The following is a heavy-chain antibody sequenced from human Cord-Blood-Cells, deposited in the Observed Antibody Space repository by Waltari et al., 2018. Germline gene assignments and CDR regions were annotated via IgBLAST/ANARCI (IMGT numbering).Heavy chain of an antibody. D-gene: IGHD6-6*01. CDR2: IYYSGST. J-gene: IGHJ4*02. CDR3: ARRGAARPFDY. Sequence: QLQLQESGPGLVKPSETLSLTCTVSGGSISSSRYYWGWIRQPPGKGLEWIGSIYYSGSTYYNPSLKSRVTISVDTSKNQFSLKLSSVTAADTAVYYCARRGAARPFDYWGQGTLVTVSS. CDR1: GGSISSSRYY. V-gene: IGHV4-39*01.